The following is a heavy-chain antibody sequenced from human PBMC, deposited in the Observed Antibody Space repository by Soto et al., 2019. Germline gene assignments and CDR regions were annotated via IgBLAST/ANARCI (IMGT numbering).Heavy chain of an antibody. D-gene: IGHD4-17*01. CDR2: ISGSGDTT. CDR1: GFTVSTYA. CDR3: TLWLTTVPLPYDC. V-gene: IGHV3-23*01. J-gene: IGHJ4*02. Sequence: GSLRLSCAASGFTVSTYAMTWVRQAPGKGLEWVSAISGSGDTTYYADSVKGRFTISRDNSKNTVYLQMNSLKTEDTAVYYCTLWLTTVPLPYDCWGQGTLVTVSS.